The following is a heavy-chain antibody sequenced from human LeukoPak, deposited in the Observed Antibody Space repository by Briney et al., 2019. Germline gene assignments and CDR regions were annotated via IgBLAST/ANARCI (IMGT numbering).Heavy chain of an antibody. CDR2: ISYDGSDK. Sequence: GGSLRLSCAASVFTFSGYGMHRVREAPGKGLGEVAVISYDGSDKYYADSVRGRFTISRDNSKNTLYQQMNSLRAEDTDVYYCAKDAREDYYDTSGLGYWGQGTLVTVSS. D-gene: IGHD3-22*01. CDR1: VFTFSGYG. J-gene: IGHJ4*02. V-gene: IGHV3-30*18. CDR3: AKDAREDYYDTSGLGY.